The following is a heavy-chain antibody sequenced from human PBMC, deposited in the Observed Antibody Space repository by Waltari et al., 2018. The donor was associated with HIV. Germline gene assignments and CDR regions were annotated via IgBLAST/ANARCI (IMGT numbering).Heavy chain of an antibody. V-gene: IGHV3-49*04. D-gene: IGHD1-26*01. Sequence: EVQLVESGGGLVQPGRSLRLSCTASGFTFGDYAMSWVRQAPGKGLEWVGFIRSKAYGGTTEYAASVKGRFTISRDDSKSIAYLQMNSLKTEDTAVYYCTLVGATKGFDYWGQGTLVTVSS. CDR3: TLVGATKGFDY. CDR1: GFTFGDYA. J-gene: IGHJ4*02. CDR2: IRSKAYGGTT.